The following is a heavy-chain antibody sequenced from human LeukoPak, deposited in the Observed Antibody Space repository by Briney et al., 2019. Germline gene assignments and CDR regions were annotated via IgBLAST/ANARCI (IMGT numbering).Heavy chain of an antibody. CDR2: ISSDGSST. V-gene: IGHV3-74*01. CDR3: LRMGSSAYTLI. D-gene: IGHD3-22*01. CDR1: GFTFSNYW. J-gene: IGHJ4*02. Sequence: GGSLRLPCAASGFTFSNYWMHWVRQAPGKGLVWVSRISSDGSSTSYADSVRGRFTVSRDNAKNTLYLQMNSLRAEDTAVYYCLRMGSSAYTLIWGQGTLVTVSS.